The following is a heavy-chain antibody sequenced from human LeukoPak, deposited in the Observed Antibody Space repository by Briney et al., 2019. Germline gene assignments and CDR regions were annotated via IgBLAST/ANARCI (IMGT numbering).Heavy chain of an antibody. Sequence: ASVKVSCKASGYTITGYYLHWVRQAPGQGLEWMGRINPNSGGTNSAQKFQGRVTMTRDTSLSTAYMELSGLRSDDTAVYYCARDRGDDTASYFDYCGQGTLVTVSS. D-gene: IGHD3-22*01. CDR2: INPNSGGT. J-gene: IGHJ4*02. CDR1: GYTITGYY. CDR3: ARDRGDDTASYFDY. V-gene: IGHV1-2*06.